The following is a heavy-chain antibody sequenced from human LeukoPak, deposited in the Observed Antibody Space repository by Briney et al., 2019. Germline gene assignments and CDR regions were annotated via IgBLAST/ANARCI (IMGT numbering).Heavy chain of an antibody. CDR2: ISAYNGNT. V-gene: IGHV1-18*01. CDR1: GYTFTSYG. CDR3: ARDSPDYGDYYYYYYGMDV. D-gene: IGHD4-17*01. J-gene: IGHJ6*02. Sequence: ASVKVSCKASGYTFTSYGISWVRQAPGQGLEWMGWISAYNGNTNYAQKLQGRVTMTTDTSTSTAYMELRSLRSDDTAVYYCARDSPDYGDYYYYYYGMDVWGQGTTVTVSS.